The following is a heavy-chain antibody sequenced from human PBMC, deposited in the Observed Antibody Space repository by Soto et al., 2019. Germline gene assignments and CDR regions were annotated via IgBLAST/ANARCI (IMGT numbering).Heavy chain of an antibody. J-gene: IGHJ4*02. CDR2: INPSGGST. CDR3: ARDPLTGAVAGISIDY. Sequence: GASVKVSCKASGYTFTSYYMHWVRQAPGQGLEWMGIINPSGGSTSYAQKFQGRVTMTRDTSTSTVYMELSSLRSEDTAVYYCARDPLTGAVAGISIDYWGQGTLVTVSS. CDR1: GYTFTSYY. D-gene: IGHD6-19*01. V-gene: IGHV1-46*01.